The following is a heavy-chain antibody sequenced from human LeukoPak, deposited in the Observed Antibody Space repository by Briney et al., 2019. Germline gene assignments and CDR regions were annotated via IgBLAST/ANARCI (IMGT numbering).Heavy chain of an antibody. D-gene: IGHD2-15*01. J-gene: IGHJ6*02. V-gene: IGHV4-30-4*08. CDR3: EKDSHLDV. CDR2: LDYIGST. Sequence: SQTLSLTCTVSGGSINSDYYYWTWIRQHPGKGLEWIGYLDYIGSTYYNPSLKSRVTISVDTSKNQFSLKLSSVTAADTAVYYCEKDSHLDVWGQGTTVTVSS. CDR1: GGSINSDYYY.